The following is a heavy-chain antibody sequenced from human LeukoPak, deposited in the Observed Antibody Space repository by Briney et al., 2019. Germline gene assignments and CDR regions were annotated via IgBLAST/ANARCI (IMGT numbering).Heavy chain of an antibody. Sequence: GGCLRLSCAASVFTLSDVWASWVRPAPEKGLEWVGNINQDGSAKYYVDSMKGRFTISRDNSKNTLYLQVNSLRAEDTAVYYCARDTIVGPTLLDYWGQGTLVTVSS. J-gene: IGHJ4*02. D-gene: IGHD1-26*01. V-gene: IGHV3-7*01. CDR1: VFTLSDVW. CDR3: ARDTIVGPTLLDY. CDR2: INQDGSAK.